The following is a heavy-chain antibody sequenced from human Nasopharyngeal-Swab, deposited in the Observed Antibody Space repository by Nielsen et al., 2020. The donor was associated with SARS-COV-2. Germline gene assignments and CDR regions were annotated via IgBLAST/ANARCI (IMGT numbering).Heavy chain of an antibody. CDR2: INSSGSPM. CDR1: GFTSSRYE. V-gene: IGHV3-48*03. Sequence: GGPLRLSFVGSGFTSSRYEMNWVRQVPGKGLDWVSYINSSGSPMYYADSVKGRFTISRDNAKNSLYLQMNSLRAEDTAVYYCARASRAIYWGQGILVTVSS. J-gene: IGHJ4*02. D-gene: IGHD2-21*01. CDR3: ARASRAIY.